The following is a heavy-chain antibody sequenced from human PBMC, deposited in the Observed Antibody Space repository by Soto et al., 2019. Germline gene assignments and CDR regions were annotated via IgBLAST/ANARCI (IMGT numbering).Heavy chain of an antibody. CDR3: ARVWDSGPYDDYYFDY. Sequence: GGSLRLSCAASGFTFSSYGMHWVRQAPGKGLVWVSRINSDGSSTSYADSVKGRFTISRDNAKNTLYLQMNSLRAEDTAVYYCARVWDSGPYDDYYFDYWGQGTLVTVSS. D-gene: IGHD3-16*01. CDR1: GFTFSSYG. CDR2: INSDGSST. J-gene: IGHJ4*02. V-gene: IGHV3-74*01.